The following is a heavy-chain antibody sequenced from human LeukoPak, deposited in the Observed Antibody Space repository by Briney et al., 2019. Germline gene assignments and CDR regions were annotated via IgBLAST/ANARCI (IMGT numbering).Heavy chain of an antibody. CDR3: ARGSRSWFDP. Sequence: SETLSLTCTVSGGSITSYYWSWIRQPPGKGLEWIGYIYYSGSTNYNPSLKSRVTISVDTSKNQVALNLTSMTAADTAVYYCARGSRSWFDPWGQGTLVTVSS. V-gene: IGHV4-59*01. J-gene: IGHJ5*02. CDR2: IYYSGST. CDR1: GGSITSYY.